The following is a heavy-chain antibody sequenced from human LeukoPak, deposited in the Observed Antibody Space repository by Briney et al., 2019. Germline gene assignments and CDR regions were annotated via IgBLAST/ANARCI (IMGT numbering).Heavy chain of an antibody. CDR2: IYHSGST. CDR1: GGSISSSNW. D-gene: IGHD6-19*01. Sequence: SGTLSLTCAVSGGSISSSNWWSWVRQPPGKGLEWIGEIYHSGSTNYNPSLKSRVTISVDKSKNQFSLKLSSVTAADTAVYYCARDRAHYSSGWWRDYYYYYGMDVWGQGTTVTVSS. V-gene: IGHV4-4*02. CDR3: ARDRAHYSSGWWRDYYYYYGMDV. J-gene: IGHJ6*02.